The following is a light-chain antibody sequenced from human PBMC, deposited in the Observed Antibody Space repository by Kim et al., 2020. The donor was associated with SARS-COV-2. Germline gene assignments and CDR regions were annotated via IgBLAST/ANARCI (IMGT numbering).Light chain of an antibody. Sequence: QSALTQPASLSGSPGQSFTISCTGTSSDVGGYNYVSWYQQHPGKAPKLMIYDVSNRPSGVSNRFSGSKSGNTASLTISGLQAEDEADYYCSSYTSSSTLEFGGGTQLTVL. CDR1: SSDVGGYNY. V-gene: IGLV2-14*03. J-gene: IGLJ3*02. CDR2: DVS. CDR3: SSYTSSSTLE.